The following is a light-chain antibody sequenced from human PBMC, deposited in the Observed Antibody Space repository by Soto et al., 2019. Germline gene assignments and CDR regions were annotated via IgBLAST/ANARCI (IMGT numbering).Light chain of an antibody. Sequence: EIVLTQSPGTLSLSPGERATLSCRASQSVSSSCLAWYQQKPGQPPRLLIYGASSRATGIPDRFSGSGSGTDFTLTISRLEPEDFAVYYCQQYGSSAALTFGGGTKVEIK. V-gene: IGKV3-20*01. CDR1: QSVSSSC. J-gene: IGKJ4*01. CDR3: QQYGSSAALT. CDR2: GAS.